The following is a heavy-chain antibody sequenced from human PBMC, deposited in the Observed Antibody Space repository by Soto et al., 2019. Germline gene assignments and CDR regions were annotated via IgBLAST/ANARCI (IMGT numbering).Heavy chain of an antibody. V-gene: IGHV1-18*04. D-gene: IGHD3-10*01. J-gene: IGHJ4*02. CDR3: ARDFGTVEFLGNTQFDY. Sequence: QVQLVQSGAEVKKPGASVKVSCKASGYTFTSYGISWVRQAPGQGLEWMGWISAYNGNTNYAQKLQGRVTMTTDTSTSSAYMELRSLRSDDTAVYYCARDFGTVEFLGNTQFDYWGQGTLVTVSS. CDR1: GYTFTSYG. CDR2: ISAYNGNT.